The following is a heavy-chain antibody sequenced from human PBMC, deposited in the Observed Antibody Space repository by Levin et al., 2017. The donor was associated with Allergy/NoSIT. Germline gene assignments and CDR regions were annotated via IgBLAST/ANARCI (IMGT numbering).Heavy chain of an antibody. D-gene: IGHD3-10*01. Sequence: SETLSLTCAVYGGSFSGYYWSWIRQPPGKGLEWIGEINHSGSTNYNPSLKSRVTISVDTSKNQFSLKLSSVTAADTAVYYCARGRITMVRGTSGGFDPWGKGTLVTVSS. J-gene: IGHJ5*02. CDR3: ARGRITMVRGTSGGFDP. V-gene: IGHV4-34*01. CDR1: GGSFSGYY. CDR2: INHSGST.